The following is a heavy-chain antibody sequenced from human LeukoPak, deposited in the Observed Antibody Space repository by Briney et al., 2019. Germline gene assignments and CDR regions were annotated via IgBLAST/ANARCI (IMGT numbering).Heavy chain of an antibody. CDR1: GYTFTGYY. V-gene: IGHV1-2*06. J-gene: IGHJ5*02. Sequence: ASVKVSCKAAGYTFTGYYMFWVPQAPGQGLEWMGRINPNSGGTNYAQKFQGRVTMTRDTSISTAYMELSRLRSDDTAVYYCARGYCSGGSCYSVENWFDPWGQGTLVTVSS. CDR3: ARGYCSGGSCYSVENWFDP. CDR2: INPNSGGT. D-gene: IGHD2-15*01.